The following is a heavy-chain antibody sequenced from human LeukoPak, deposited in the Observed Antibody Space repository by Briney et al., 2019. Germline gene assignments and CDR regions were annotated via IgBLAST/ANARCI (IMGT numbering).Heavy chain of an antibody. Sequence: SETLSLTCTVSGGSISSYYWSWIRQPPGKGLEWIGYIYYSGSTNYNPPLKSRVTISVDTSKNQFSLKLSSVTAADTAVYYCARGGYGASDEYWGQGTLVTVSS. D-gene: IGHD5-12*01. J-gene: IGHJ4*02. V-gene: IGHV4-59*01. CDR1: GGSISSYY. CDR2: IYYSGST. CDR3: ARGGYGASDEY.